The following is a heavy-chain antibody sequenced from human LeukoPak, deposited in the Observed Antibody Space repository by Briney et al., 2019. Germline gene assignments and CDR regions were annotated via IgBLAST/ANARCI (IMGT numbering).Heavy chain of an antibody. J-gene: IGHJ6*03. CDR2: IYYSGST. V-gene: IGHV4-59*01. Sequence: SETLSLTCTVSGGSISSYYWSWIRQPPGKGLEWIGYIYYSGSTNYNPSLKSRVTISVDPSKNQFSLKLSSVTAADTAVYYCARVKYNWNHAYYYYYMDVWGKGTTVTVSS. D-gene: IGHD1-20*01. CDR1: GGSISSYY. CDR3: ARVKYNWNHAYYYYYMDV.